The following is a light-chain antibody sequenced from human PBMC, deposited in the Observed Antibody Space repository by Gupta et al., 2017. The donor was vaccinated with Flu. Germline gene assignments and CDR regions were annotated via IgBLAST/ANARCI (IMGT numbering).Light chain of an antibody. CDR2: DVS. CDR1: SSDVGRSNY. Sequence: QSALTHPASVSGSPGQSLTISCTGTSSDVGRSNYVSWYQQHPGKAPKLIIYDVSYRPSGVSSRFSGSKSGNTASLTISGLEAEDETDYYYSSYTSTNTFYVFGTGTKVTVL. V-gene: IGLV2-14*01. CDR3: SSYTSTNTFYV. J-gene: IGLJ1*01.